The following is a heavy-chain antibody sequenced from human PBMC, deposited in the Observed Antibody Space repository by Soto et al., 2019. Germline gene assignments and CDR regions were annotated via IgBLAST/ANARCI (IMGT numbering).Heavy chain of an antibody. CDR2: IGTQHDT. CDR3: ARQASYWHGGGGWIDP. Sequence: EVQLVESGGGLVQPGGSLRLSCAASGFTFSAYDMHWVRQATGKGLEWVSAIGTQHDTYYPESVKGRFTISRENAKNSLYLQMNSLRGGDTGVDYCARQASYWHGGGGWIDPWGQGTLVTVSS. J-gene: IGHJ5*02. D-gene: IGHD2-8*02. CDR1: GFTFSAYD. V-gene: IGHV3-13*01.